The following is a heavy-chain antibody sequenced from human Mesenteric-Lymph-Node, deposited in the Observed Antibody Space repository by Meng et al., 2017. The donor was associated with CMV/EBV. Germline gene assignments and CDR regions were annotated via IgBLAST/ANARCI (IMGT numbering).Heavy chain of an antibody. Sequence: LSRTCTVSGGSISGGAYYWSWIRQHPGTGLEWIGYIYYSGRTYYNPSLKSRVTILVDTSKSQFSLNLSSVTAADTAVYYCASGALLDYWGQGALVTVSS. CDR2: IYYSGRT. V-gene: IGHV4-31*03. J-gene: IGHJ4*02. CDR3: ASGALLDY. CDR1: GGSISGGAYY.